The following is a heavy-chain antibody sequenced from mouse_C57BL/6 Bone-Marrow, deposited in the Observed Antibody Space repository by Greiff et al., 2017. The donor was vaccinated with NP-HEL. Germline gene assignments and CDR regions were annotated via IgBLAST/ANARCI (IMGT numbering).Heavy chain of an antibody. CDR3: ARERDCGSSLFDY. D-gene: IGHD1-1*01. J-gene: IGHJ2*01. V-gene: IGHV1-81*01. CDR1: GYTFTSYG. Sequence: QVQMKESGAELARPGASVKLSCKASGYTFTSYGISWVKQRTGQGLEWIGEIYPRSGNTYYNEKFKGKATLTADKSSSTAYMELRSLTSEDSAVYFCARERDCGSSLFDYWGQGTTLTVSS. CDR2: IYPRSGNT.